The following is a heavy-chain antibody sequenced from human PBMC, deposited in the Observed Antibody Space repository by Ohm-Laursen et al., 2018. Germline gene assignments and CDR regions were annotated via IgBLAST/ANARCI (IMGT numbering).Heavy chain of an antibody. Sequence: SLRLSCAASGFTLSSYDMNWVRQAPGKGLEWISYISETGIHIYDADSMRGRFTVARDNAKNLLYLQLNSLRVEDTAVYYCARDSSRRAREGGMDVWGQGTMVTVSS. D-gene: IGHD6-6*01. CDR1: GFTLSSYD. CDR3: ARDSSRRAREGGMDV. J-gene: IGHJ6*02. CDR2: ISETGIHI. V-gene: IGHV3-21*01.